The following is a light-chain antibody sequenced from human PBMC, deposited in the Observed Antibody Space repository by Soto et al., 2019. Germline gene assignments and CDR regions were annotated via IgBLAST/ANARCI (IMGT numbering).Light chain of an antibody. Sequence: QPVLTQPASVSGSPGQSITISCIGTSSDVGGYNYVSWYQQHPGKAPKVLIFEVTNRPSGISDRFSGYKSGNTASLTISGLQAEDEADYYCSSYTGSNNFLLFGGGTKLTVL. CDR2: EVT. J-gene: IGLJ3*02. CDR1: SSDVGGYNY. V-gene: IGLV2-14*01. CDR3: SSYTGSNNFLL.